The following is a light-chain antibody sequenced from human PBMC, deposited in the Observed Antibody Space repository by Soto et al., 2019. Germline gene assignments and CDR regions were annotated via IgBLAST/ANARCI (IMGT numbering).Light chain of an antibody. J-gene: IGLJ2*01. CDR1: SRDVGGYDL. CDR3: GSYTSSGTVR. V-gene: IGLV2-14*01. Sequence: QSALTQPASLSGRPGQSITISCTGTSRDVGGYDLVSWYRHHPGEAPKLKIYEVSIRPSGVSHRFSGSKSGNTASLTISGLQSEDEADYYCGSYTSSGTVRFGGGTKLTVL. CDR2: EVS.